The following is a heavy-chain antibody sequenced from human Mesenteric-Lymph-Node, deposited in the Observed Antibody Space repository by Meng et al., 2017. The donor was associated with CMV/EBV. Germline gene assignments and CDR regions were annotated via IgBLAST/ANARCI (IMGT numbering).Heavy chain of an antibody. CDR2: TYYSGIYYSGST. Sequence: SETLSLTCTVSGDSISSSSYYWAWIRQPPGKGLEWIGNTYYSGIYYSGSTYYNPSVKSRVTISVDTSKNQFSLKLSSVTAADTAVYYCARGRGLRFLEWLLPPYYYYGMDVWGQGTTVTVSS. CDR1: GDSISSSSYY. CDR3: ARGRGLRFLEWLLPPYYYYGMDV. D-gene: IGHD3-3*01. J-gene: IGHJ6*02. V-gene: IGHV4-39*07.